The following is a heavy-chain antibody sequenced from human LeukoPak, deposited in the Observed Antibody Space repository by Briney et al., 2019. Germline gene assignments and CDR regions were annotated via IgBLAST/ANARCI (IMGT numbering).Heavy chain of an antibody. J-gene: IGHJ4*02. CDR1: GGTFSSYA. CDR3: ARGSYYDSSGYYYRPNGIDY. Sequence: ASVKVSCKASGGTFSSYAISWVRQATGQGLEWMGWMNPNSGNTGYAQKFQGRVTMTRNTSISTAYMELSSLRSEDTAVYYCARGSYYDSSGYYYRPNGIDYWGQGTLVTVSS. V-gene: IGHV1-8*02. D-gene: IGHD3-22*01. CDR2: MNPNSGNT.